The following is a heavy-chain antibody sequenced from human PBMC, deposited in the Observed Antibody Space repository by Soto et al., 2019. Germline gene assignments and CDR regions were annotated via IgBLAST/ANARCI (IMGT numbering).Heavy chain of an antibody. D-gene: IGHD2-15*01. CDR1: GGSLSTNP. Sequence: GASVKVSCKASGGSLSTNPISWVRQAPGQGLEWMGGTGSGTGPGNHAQKFQGRLTVTADKSTSTVYMELTNLSSEDTAVYYCARRDSGGFYRFFDSLGQGTLVTVSS. V-gene: IGHV1-69*06. CDR3: ARRDSGGFYRFFDS. J-gene: IGHJ4*02. CDR2: TGSGTGPG.